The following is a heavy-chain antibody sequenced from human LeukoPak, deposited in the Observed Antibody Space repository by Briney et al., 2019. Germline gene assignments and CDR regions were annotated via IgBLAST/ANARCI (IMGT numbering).Heavy chain of an antibody. CDR1: GYSFTSYW. CDR3: ATYRALTGESYYFDY. CDR2: IYPSDSHT. J-gene: IGHJ4*02. V-gene: IGHV5-51*01. D-gene: IGHD7-27*01. Sequence: GESLKISCKGSGYSFTSYWIGWVRQMPGKGLEWMGVIYPSDSHTRYSPSFQGQITISADKSISTASLQWSSLKASDTAMYYCATYRALTGESYYFDYWGREPWSPSPQ.